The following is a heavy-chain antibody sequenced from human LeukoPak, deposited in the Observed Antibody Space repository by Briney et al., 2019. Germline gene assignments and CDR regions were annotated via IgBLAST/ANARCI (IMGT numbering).Heavy chain of an antibody. CDR1: GYTFTSYY. D-gene: IGHD2-15*01. CDR2: INPSGGST. V-gene: IGHV1-46*01. Sequence: ASVRVSCKASGYTFTSYYMQWVRRAPGQELEWMGIINPSGGSTSYAQKFQGRVTMTRDTSTSTVYMELSSLRSEDTAVYYCARDCGGSCYSFDYWGQGTLVTVSS. CDR3: ARDCGGSCYSFDY. J-gene: IGHJ4*02.